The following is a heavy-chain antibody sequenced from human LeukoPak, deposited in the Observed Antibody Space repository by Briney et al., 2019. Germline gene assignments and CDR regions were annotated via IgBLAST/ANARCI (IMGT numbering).Heavy chain of an antibody. Sequence: GRSPRLSCAASGFTFRSFVMHWVRQAPGKGLEWVAAISYEDGSNKYYADSVKGRFTISRDNSKYTVYLEMNSLRVEDTAMYYCSKERPEEYYASGSYFDYWGQGTLVTVSS. CDR1: GFTFRSFV. CDR3: SKERPEEYYASGSYFDY. V-gene: IGHV3-30*04. CDR2: ISYEDGSNK. J-gene: IGHJ4*02. D-gene: IGHD3-10*01.